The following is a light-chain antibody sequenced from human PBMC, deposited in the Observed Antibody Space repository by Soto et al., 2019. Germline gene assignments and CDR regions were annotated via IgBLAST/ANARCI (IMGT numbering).Light chain of an antibody. CDR3: QQYYTLPRT. CDR2: WAS. V-gene: IGKV4-1*01. J-gene: IGKJ4*02. Sequence: DVVMTQSPDSLAVSLGERATINCKSSQSVLYNSDTKNYLAWYQQKPGQPPKLLIYWASTRESGVPDRFSGSGSGTDLTLTISGLQAEDVAVYYCQQYYTLPRTFGGGTKVEIK. CDR1: QSVLYNSDTKNY.